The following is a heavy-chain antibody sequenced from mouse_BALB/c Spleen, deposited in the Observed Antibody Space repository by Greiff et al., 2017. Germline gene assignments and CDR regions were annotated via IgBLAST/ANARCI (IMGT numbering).Heavy chain of an antibody. CDR2: INPSNGGT. V-gene: IGHV1S81*02. CDR3: TREGATMIIPFAY. Sequence: QVQLQQSGAELVKPGASVKLSCKASGYTFTSYYMYWVKQRPGQGLEWIGEINPSNGGTNFNEKFKSKATLTVDKSSSTAYMQLSSLTSEDSAVYYCTREGATMIIPFAYWGQGTLVTVSA. D-gene: IGHD2-4*01. J-gene: IGHJ3*01. CDR1: GYTFTSYY.